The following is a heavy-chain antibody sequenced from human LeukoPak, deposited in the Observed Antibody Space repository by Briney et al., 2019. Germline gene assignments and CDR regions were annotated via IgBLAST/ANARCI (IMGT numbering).Heavy chain of an antibody. J-gene: IGHJ4*02. CDR1: GFTFGTYS. V-gene: IGHV3-48*02. CDR2: ISTRSGTK. Sequence: GGPLALSCDASGFTFGTYSLTWIRRAQGTGLGWVAYISTRSGTKYYTDSVKGRLTISRDNAKNSLYLQMNSLRDEDTAVYYCARDRGGYEFFDSWGQGILVTVSS. CDR3: ARDRGGYEFFDS. D-gene: IGHD5-12*01.